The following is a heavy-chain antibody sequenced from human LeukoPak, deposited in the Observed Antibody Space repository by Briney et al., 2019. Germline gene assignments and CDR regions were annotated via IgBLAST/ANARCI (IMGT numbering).Heavy chain of an antibody. CDR3: ARDSSSPRVKYFQH. V-gene: IGHV4-61*02. CDR2: IFTSGST. Sequence: PSQTLSLTCTVSGGSIRTGSYYWSWIRQPAGKELLWLGRIFTSGSTNYNPSLKSRVTISVDTSKNQFSLKLSSVTAADPAVYYCARDSSSPRVKYFQHWGQGTLVTVSS. J-gene: IGHJ1*01. D-gene: IGHD6-6*01. CDR1: GGSIRTGSYY.